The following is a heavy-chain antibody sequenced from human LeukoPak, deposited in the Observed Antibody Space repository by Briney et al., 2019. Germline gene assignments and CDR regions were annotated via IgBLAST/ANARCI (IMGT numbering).Heavy chain of an antibody. CDR2: ISSSSSYI. CDR1: GFTFSSYS. D-gene: IGHD6-13*01. J-gene: IGHJ1*01. CDR3: ARDHPYSGSWSPTEYFQH. Sequence: PGGSLRLSCAASGFTFSSYSMNWVRQAPGKGLEWVSSISSSSSYIYYADSVKGRFTISRDNAKNSLYLQMNSLRAEDTAVYYCARDHPYSGSWSPTEYFQHWGQGTLVTVSS. V-gene: IGHV3-21*01.